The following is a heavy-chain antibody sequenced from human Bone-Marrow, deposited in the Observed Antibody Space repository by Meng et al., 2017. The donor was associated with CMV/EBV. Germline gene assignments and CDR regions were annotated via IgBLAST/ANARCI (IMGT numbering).Heavy chain of an antibody. D-gene: IGHD6-13*01. J-gene: IGHJ4*02. CDR3: AKAAAGTGEGPSAY. V-gene: IGHV3-48*04. Sequence: GGSLRLSCAASGFTFSSYWMSWVRQAPGKGLEWVSYISSSSSTIYYADSVKGRFTISRDNAKNSLYLQMNSLRAEDTAVYYCAKAAAGTGEGPSAYWGQGTLVTVSS. CDR1: GFTFSSYW. CDR2: ISSSSSTI.